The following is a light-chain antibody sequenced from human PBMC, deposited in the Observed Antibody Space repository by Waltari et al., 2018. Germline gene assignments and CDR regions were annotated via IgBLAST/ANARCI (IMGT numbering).Light chain of an antibody. CDR3: SSYTSSSTSYV. Sequence: QSALTQPASVSGSPGQSIPLSSTGTSSDVAGYNYFPWYQQHPGMAPKLMIFDVSNRPSGVSNRFSGSKSGNTASLTISGLQAEDEADYYCSSYTSSSTSYVFGTGTKVTVL. J-gene: IGLJ1*01. CDR1: SSDVAGYNY. CDR2: DVS. V-gene: IGLV2-14*03.